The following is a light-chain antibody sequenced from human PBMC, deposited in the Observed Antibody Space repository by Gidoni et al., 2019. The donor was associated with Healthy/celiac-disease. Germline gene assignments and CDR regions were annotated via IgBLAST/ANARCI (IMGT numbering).Light chain of an antibody. CDR3: QQSYSTPRT. CDR1: QSISSY. CDR2: AAC. Sequence: DIQMTQSPSSLSASVGDRVTITCRASQSISSYLNWYQQKPGKATKLLNYAACSLQSGVPSMFSGSGSATDITLTISRLQPEYFATYYCQQSYSTPRTFGQGTKVEIK. V-gene: IGKV1-39*01. J-gene: IGKJ1*01.